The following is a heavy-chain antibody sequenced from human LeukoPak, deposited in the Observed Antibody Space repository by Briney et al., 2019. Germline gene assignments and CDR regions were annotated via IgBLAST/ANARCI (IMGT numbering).Heavy chain of an antibody. CDR3: ARDFMYSITCAGC. J-gene: IGHJ4*02. D-gene: IGHD6-13*01. Sequence: PGGSLRLSCAASGFTFSRYWMSWVRQAPGRGLQWVASMKGDASLIYYVDSVKGRFTISRDNARSSLYMQMNSLRVEDTAVYYCARDFMYSITCAGCWGQGTLVTVSS. CDR1: GFTFSRYW. V-gene: IGHV3-7*01. CDR2: MKGDASLI.